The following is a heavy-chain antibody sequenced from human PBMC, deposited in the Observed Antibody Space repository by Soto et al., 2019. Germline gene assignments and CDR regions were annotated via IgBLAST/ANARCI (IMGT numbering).Heavy chain of an antibody. CDR2: INPNSGGT. CDR1: GYTFTGYY. D-gene: IGHD2-15*01. CDR3: ARAFGGSLYYYGMDV. Sequence: GASVKVSCKASGYTFTGYYMHWVRQAPGQGLELMGWINPNSGGTNYAQKFQGRVTMTRDTSISTAYMELSRLRSDDTAVYYCARAFGGSLYYYGMDVWGQGTTVTVYS. V-gene: IGHV1-2*02. J-gene: IGHJ6*02.